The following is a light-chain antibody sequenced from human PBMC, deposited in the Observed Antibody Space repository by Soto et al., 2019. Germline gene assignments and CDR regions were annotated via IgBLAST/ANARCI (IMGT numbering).Light chain of an antibody. CDR3: QQYDNRPFT. CDR2: DAS. V-gene: IGKV1-33*01. J-gene: IGKJ3*01. CDR1: QDISKF. Sequence: DIQMTQSPSSLSASVGDRVSFTCQASQDISKFLNWYQHKPGQAPSLLIYDASKSQFGVPSRFCGSGSGTDFTFTISSLQPEDNAAYYCQQYDNRPFTFGPGTKVDVK.